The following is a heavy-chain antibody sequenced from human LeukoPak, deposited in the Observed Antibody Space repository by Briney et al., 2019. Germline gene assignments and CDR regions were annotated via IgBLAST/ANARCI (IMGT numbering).Heavy chain of an antibody. Sequence: GGSLRLSCAASGFTFNTYTMNWVRQAPGKGLEWVSTISGGGGSTYYADSVKGRFTISRDNSKNTLYLQVNSLRAEDTAVYYCAKGGKWDVTPFDYWGQGTLVTVSS. D-gene: IGHD1-26*01. J-gene: IGHJ4*02. CDR1: GFTFNTYT. V-gene: IGHV3-23*01. CDR3: AKGGKWDVTPFDY. CDR2: ISGGGGST.